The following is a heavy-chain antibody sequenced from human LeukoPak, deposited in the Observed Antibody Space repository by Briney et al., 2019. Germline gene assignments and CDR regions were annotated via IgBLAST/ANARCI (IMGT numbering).Heavy chain of an antibody. Sequence: SETLSLTCAVYGGSFSGYYWSWIRQPPEKGLEWIGEINHSGSTNYNPSLKSRVIISIDTSKNQISLKLRSVTAADTAVYYCARDRYYGSGRHFDYWGQGTLVTVSS. CDR1: GGSFSGYY. J-gene: IGHJ4*02. CDR2: INHSGST. CDR3: ARDRYYGSGRHFDY. D-gene: IGHD3-10*01. V-gene: IGHV4-34*01.